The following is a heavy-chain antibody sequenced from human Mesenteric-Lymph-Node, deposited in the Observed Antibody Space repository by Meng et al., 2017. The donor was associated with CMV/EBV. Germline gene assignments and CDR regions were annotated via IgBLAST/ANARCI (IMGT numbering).Heavy chain of an antibody. CDR2: IYHSGSA. CDR1: GCSITRGGYY. CDR3: AGGSRAPSYY. Sequence: CTVSGCSITRGGYYWRSIRQYPGKGLEWIGYIYHSGSAYYNPSLRTRITISLDTSRNQFSLNLNSVTAADTAVYYCAGGSRAPSYYWGQGTLVTVSS. V-gene: IGHV4-31*03. J-gene: IGHJ4*02. D-gene: IGHD6-6*01.